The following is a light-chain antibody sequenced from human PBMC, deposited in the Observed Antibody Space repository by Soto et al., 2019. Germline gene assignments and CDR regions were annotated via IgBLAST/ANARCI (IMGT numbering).Light chain of an antibody. Sequence: DIPLTQSPPSLSASVGDRVTITCRAGQTIAGYLNWNQQKQGKSPRLLIYGASTLESGVPSRFSASGSGTDFTLTISGLQPEDFATYYCQQTYSVLGTFGQGTKVDIK. J-gene: IGKJ1*01. V-gene: IGKV1-39*01. CDR3: QQTYSVLGT. CDR1: QTIAGY. CDR2: GAS.